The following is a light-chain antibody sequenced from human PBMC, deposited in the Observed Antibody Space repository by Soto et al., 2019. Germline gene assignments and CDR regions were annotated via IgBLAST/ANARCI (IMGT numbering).Light chain of an antibody. CDR1: SGHSSFA. Sequence: QSVLTQSPSASASLGASVKLTCTLSSGHSSFAIAWHQQQPEKGPQYLMKLNSDGSHSKGDGIPDRFSGSSSGAERYLTISSLHSEDEADYYCQTWGTGSVVFGGGTKLTVL. CDR3: QTWGTGSVV. J-gene: IGLJ2*01. V-gene: IGLV4-69*01. CDR2: LNSDGSH.